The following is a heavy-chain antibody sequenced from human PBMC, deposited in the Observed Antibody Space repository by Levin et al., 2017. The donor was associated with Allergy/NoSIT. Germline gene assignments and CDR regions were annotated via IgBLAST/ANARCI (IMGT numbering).Heavy chain of an antibody. CDR3: ANHFHDSGPDF. CDR1: GFNVSSYG. CDR2: ISYDGSHT. J-gene: IGHJ4*02. Sequence: PGGSLRLSCIGSGFNVSSYGMHWVRQAPGKGLEWVGVISYDGSHTIYGDSVKGRLTISRDNSKNSLFLQIDSLKTEDTAMYYCANHFHDSGPDFWGQGTPFTVSS. D-gene: IGHD2-15*01. V-gene: IGHV3-30*18.